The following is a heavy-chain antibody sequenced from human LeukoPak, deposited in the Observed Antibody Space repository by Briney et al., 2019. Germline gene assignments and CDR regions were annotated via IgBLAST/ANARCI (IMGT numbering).Heavy chain of an antibody. CDR1: GGTFSSYA. Sequence: KVSCKASGGTFSSYAISWVRQAPGQGLEWMGGIIPIFGTANYAQKFQGRVTITADESTSTAYMELSSLRSEDPAVYYCARDSPRLKYYYYGMDVWGQGTTVTVSS. CDR2: IIPIFGTA. CDR3: ARDSPRLKYYYYGMDV. J-gene: IGHJ6*02. V-gene: IGHV1-69*01.